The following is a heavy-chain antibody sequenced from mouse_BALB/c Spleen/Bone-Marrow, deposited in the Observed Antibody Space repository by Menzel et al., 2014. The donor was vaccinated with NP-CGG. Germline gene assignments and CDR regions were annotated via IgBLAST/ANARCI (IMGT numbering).Heavy chain of an antibody. CDR3: AREGDGYDPAWFAY. J-gene: IGHJ3*01. Sequence: EVQRVESGGGLVKPGGSLKLSCAASGFTFSSYAMSWVRQTPEKRLEWVASISSGGSTYYPDSAKGRFTISRDNARNILYLQMSSLRSEDTAMYYCAREGDGYDPAWFAYWGQGTLVTVSA. D-gene: IGHD2-2*01. CDR1: GFTFSSYA. CDR2: ISSGGST. V-gene: IGHV5-6-5*01.